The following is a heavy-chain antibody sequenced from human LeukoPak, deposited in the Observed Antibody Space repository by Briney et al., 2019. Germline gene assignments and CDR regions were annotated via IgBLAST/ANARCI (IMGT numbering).Heavy chain of an antibody. CDR1: DYSISSGYF. Sequence: SETLSLTCSVSDYSISSGYFWGWNRQPPGEGLEWIGSIYHSGSTYYNPSLKSRVTISVDTSKNQFSLKLSSVTAADTAVYYCARARFLEWLLEDQGFDPWGQGTLVTVSS. J-gene: IGHJ5*02. V-gene: IGHV4-38-2*02. D-gene: IGHD3-3*01. CDR3: ARARFLEWLLEDQGFDP. CDR2: IYHSGST.